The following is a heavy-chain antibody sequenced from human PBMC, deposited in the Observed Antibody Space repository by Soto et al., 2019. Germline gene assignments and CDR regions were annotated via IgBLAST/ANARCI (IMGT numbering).Heavy chain of an antibody. CDR3: VREGYSSDYYIKWFGP. D-gene: IGHD3-22*01. Sequence: GGSLRLSCTGSAFTFNTYALHWVRQAPGKGLEWVAVISSDGRNKNYAASVKGRFTISRENSKNTMSLEMDSLQPGDTAIYYCVREGYSSDYYIKWFGPWGQGTQVTVAS. CDR2: ISSDGRNK. J-gene: IGHJ5*02. CDR1: AFTFNTYA. V-gene: IGHV3-30*04.